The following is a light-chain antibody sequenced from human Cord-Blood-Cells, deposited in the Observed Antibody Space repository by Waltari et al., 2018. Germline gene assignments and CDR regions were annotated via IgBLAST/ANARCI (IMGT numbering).Light chain of an antibody. V-gene: IGKV1-39*01. CDR1: QSISSY. J-gene: IGKJ5*01. CDR2: AAS. CDR3: QQSYSTPIT. Sequence: DIQMTQSPSSLSASVGDRVTITCRASQSISSYLNWYQQKPGKAPKLLVYAASSLQSGVASRFSGSGSGTDFTLTISSLQPEDFAPYYCQQSYSTPITFGQGTLLEIK.